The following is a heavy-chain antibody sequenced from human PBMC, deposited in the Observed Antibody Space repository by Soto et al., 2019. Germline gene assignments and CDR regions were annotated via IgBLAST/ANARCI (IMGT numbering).Heavy chain of an antibody. CDR3: ARDRMRTVVDEETTDY. Sequence: EVQLVESGGGLVQPGGSLRLSCAASGFTVSSNYMSWVRQAPGKGLEWVSVIYSGGSTYYADSVKGRFTISRDNSKNTLYLQMNSLRAEDTAVYYCARDRMRTVVDEETTDYWGQGTLVTVSS. D-gene: IGHD2-15*01. J-gene: IGHJ4*02. CDR2: IYSGGST. CDR1: GFTVSSNY. V-gene: IGHV3-66*01.